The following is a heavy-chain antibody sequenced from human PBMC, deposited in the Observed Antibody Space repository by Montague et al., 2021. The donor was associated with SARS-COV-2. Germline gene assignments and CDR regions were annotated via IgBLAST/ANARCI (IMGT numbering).Heavy chain of an antibody. CDR1: GDSINNYY. V-gene: IGHV4-59*01. CDR2: IYYGGGANYYPSXXT. D-gene: IGHD5-12*01. J-gene: IGHJ4*02. CDR3: ARGSGYSGYALAY. Sequence: SETLSLTCTVSGDSINNYYWSWIRQSPGKGLEYIGYIYYGGGANYYPSXXTNYNPSFESRVAISLDTSKNQFSLNLSSVTTADTAVYYCARGSGYSGYALAYWGQGTLVTVSS.